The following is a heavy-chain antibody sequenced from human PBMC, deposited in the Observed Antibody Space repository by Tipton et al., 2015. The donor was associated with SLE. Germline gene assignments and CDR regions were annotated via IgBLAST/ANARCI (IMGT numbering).Heavy chain of an antibody. CDR3: ARDVQESTVTTTFDI. D-gene: IGHD4-17*01. CDR1: GGSISSGSND. V-gene: IGHV4-39*02. CDR2: IYSSGTT. J-gene: IGHJ3*02. Sequence: GLVKPSETLSLTCTVSGGSISSGSNDWGWIRQPPGKGLEWIGSIYSSGTTFYNPSLESRVTISADTSENQFSLRLTSVTAADAAVYYCARDVQESTVTTTFDIWGQGTMVTVSA.